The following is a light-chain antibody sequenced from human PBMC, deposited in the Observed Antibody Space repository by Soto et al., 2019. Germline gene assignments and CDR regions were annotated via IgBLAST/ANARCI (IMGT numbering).Light chain of an antibody. J-gene: IGKJ2*01. Sequence: EIVLTQSPGTLSLSPGERATLSCRASQSISSSFLAWYQQRPGQAPRLLIYVASSRATGIPDRFSGSGSGTDFTLTISRLEPEDIAIYYCQQYAYSPETFGQGTNLEIK. CDR2: VAS. V-gene: IGKV3-20*01. CDR3: QQYAYSPET. CDR1: QSISSSF.